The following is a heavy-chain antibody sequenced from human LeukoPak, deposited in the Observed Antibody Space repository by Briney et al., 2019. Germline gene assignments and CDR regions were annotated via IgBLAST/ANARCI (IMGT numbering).Heavy chain of an antibody. V-gene: IGHV1-8*01. CDR1: GCTFTTHD. CDR2: MSPNSGDT. D-gene: IGHD7-27*01. CDR3: VRTPPNWGFDY. Sequence: VASVKVSCKASGCTFTTHDINWVRQATGQGLEWLGWMSPNSGDTGYAQKFQGRVTMTSDSSISTAYMELSSLRSEDTAIYYCVRTPPNWGFDYWGQGTLVTVSS. J-gene: IGHJ4*02.